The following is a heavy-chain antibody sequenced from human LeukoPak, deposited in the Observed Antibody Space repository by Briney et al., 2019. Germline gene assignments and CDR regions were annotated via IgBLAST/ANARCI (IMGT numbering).Heavy chain of an antibody. CDR2: INTNTGNP. CDR3: ARDLDPGSGWYYFDY. CDR1: GYTFTSHG. D-gene: IGHD6-19*01. J-gene: IGHJ4*02. Sequence: ASVKVSCKASGYTFTSHGISWVRQAPGQGLEWMGWINTNTGNPTYAQGFTGRFVLSLDTSVSTAYLQISSLKAEDTAVYYCARDLDPGSGWYYFDYWGQGTLVTVSS. V-gene: IGHV7-4-1*02.